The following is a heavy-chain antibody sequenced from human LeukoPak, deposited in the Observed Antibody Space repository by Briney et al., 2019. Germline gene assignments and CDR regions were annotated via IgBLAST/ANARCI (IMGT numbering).Heavy chain of an antibody. J-gene: IGHJ4*02. Sequence: PSETLSLTCTVSGGSISSHYWSWIRQPPGKGLEWIGYIYYSGSTNYNPSLKSRVTISVDTSKNQFSLKLSSVTAADTAVYYCASLYCSSTSCQFDYWGQGTLVTVSS. CDR2: IYYSGST. V-gene: IGHV4-59*11. D-gene: IGHD2-2*01. CDR3: ASLYCSSTSCQFDY. CDR1: GGSISSHY.